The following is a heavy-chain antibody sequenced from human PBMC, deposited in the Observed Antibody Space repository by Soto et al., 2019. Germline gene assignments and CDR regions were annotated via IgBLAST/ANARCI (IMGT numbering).Heavy chain of an antibody. D-gene: IGHD5-12*01. Sequence: QVQLVESGGGLVKPGVSLRLSCAASGFTCSDYYMSWIRQAPGNGLAWVSYISSSGSTIYYAYSVKGRFTISRDKAKNALYMQMHSLSSEATVVYDCALSGYDCHTYFSYWGQGTLVTVSS. V-gene: IGHV3-11*01. CDR1: GFTCSDYY. CDR2: ISSSGSTI. CDR3: ALSGYDCHTYFSY. J-gene: IGHJ4*02.